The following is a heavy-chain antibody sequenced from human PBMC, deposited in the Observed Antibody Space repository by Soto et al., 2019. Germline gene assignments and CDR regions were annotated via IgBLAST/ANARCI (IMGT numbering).Heavy chain of an antibody. CDR3: ARDGKTVTRHYYYGMDV. CDR2: IYYSGTT. D-gene: IGHD4-17*01. Sequence: QVQLQESGPGLVKPSQTLSLTCTVSGGSISSGDYYWSWVRQPPGKSLEWIGYIYYSGTTYYNPSLKSRVTISVNTSKNQFSLKLSSVTAADTAVYYCARDGKTVTRHYYYGMDVWGQGTTVTVSS. J-gene: IGHJ6*02. V-gene: IGHV4-30-4*01. CDR1: GGSISSGDYY.